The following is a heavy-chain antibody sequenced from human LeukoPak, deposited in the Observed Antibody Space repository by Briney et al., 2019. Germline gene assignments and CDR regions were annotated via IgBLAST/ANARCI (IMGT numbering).Heavy chain of an antibody. D-gene: IGHD5-18*01. CDR1: GYTFISYG. CDR3: ARDLAAMDPGY. J-gene: IGHJ4*02. V-gene: IGHV1-18*01. Sequence: ASVKVSCKEPGYTFISYGISWGRQTPGQRLEWRRWISAYNGNTNYAQKLQGRVTMTTDTSTSTAYMELRSQRSDDAAVYYCARDLAAMDPGYWGQGTLVTVAS. CDR2: ISAYNGNT.